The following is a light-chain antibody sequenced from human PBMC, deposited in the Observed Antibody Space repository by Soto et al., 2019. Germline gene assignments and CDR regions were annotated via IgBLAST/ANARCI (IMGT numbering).Light chain of an antibody. J-gene: IGKJ5*01. V-gene: IGKV3-20*01. Sequence: EIVLTQSPGTLSLSPGERATLSCRASQSVGSSYLAWYQQKPGQAPRLLMYGASSRATGIPDRFNGSGSGTDFTLTISRLEPEDFAVYYCQQHGISHITFGQGTRLENK. CDR3: QQHGISHIT. CDR1: QSVGSSY. CDR2: GAS.